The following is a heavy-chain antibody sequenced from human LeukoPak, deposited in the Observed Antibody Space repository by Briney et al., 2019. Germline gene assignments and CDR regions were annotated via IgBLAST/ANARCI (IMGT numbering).Heavy chain of an antibody. D-gene: IGHD3-3*01. CDR2: INSDGSST. Sequence: GGSLRLSCAASGFTFSSYWMHWVRQAPGKGLVWVSRINSDGSSTSYADSVKGRFTISRDNAKNTLYLQMNSLRAEDTAVYYCAREWGTIFGVVIIPFDYWGQGTLVTVSS. CDR3: AREWGTIFGVVIIPFDY. J-gene: IGHJ4*02. V-gene: IGHV3-74*01. CDR1: GFTFSSYW.